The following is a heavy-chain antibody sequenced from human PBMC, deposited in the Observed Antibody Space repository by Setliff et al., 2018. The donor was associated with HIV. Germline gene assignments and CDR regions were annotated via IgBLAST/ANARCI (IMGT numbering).Heavy chain of an antibody. V-gene: IGHV4-39*01. J-gene: IGHJ4*02. CDR3: ARRHATMVRGVLD. CDR1: GGSASNSRYY. D-gene: IGHD3-10*01. CDR2: IYYSGST. Sequence: SETLSLTCTVSGGSASNSRYYWAWIRQPPGKGLEWIGSIYYSGSTYYNPSLKSRVTISVDTSKNQFSLKLSSVTAADTAVYYCARRHATMVRGVLDWGQGTLVTVSS.